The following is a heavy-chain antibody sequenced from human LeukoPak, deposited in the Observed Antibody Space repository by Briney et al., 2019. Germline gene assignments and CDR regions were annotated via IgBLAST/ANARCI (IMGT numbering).Heavy chain of an antibody. CDR3: ARGVLEWLFYFDY. J-gene: IGHJ4*02. CDR1: GFTFSSYA. CDR2: ISYDGSNK. D-gene: IGHD3-3*01. Sequence: GGSLRLSCAASGFTFSSYAMHWVRQAPGKGLEWVAVISYDGSNKYYADSVKGRFTISRDNSKNTLYLQMNSLRAEDTAVYYCARGVLEWLFYFDYWGQGTLVTVSS. V-gene: IGHV3-30*04.